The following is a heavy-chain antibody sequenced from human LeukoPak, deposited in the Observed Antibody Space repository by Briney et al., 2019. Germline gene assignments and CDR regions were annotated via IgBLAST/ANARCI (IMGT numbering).Heavy chain of an antibody. CDR2: IYYSGST. CDR3: ASSAGTTGYYYYYMDV. Sequence: SETLSLTCTVSGGSISNYYWSWIRQPPGKGLEWLGYIYYSGSTDYNPSLKSRVTISVDTSKNQFSLKLSSVTAADTAVYYCASSAGTTGYYYYYMDVWGKGTTVTVSS. CDR1: GGSISNYY. D-gene: IGHD1-7*01. J-gene: IGHJ6*03. V-gene: IGHV4-59*01.